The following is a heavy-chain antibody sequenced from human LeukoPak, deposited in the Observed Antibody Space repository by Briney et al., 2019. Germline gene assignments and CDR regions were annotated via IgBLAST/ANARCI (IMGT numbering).Heavy chain of an antibody. D-gene: IGHD6-13*01. CDR2: IRKDGRNK. J-gene: IGHJ5*02. CDR1: GFTFSNDG. CDR3: AKDSSSWYGNWFDP. V-gene: IGHV3-30*02. Sequence: GGSLRLSCAASGFTFSNDGMYWVRQAPGKGLEWVAFIRKDGRNKNYAESVQGRFTISRDNSKNMLYLQMNSLRAEDTAVYYCAKDSSSWYGNWFDPWGQGTLVTVSS.